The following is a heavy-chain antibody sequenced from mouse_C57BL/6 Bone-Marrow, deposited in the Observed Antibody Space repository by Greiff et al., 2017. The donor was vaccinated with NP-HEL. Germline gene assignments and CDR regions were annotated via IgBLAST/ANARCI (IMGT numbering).Heavy chain of an antibody. V-gene: IGHV5-12*01. CDR1: GFTFSDYY. CDR2: ISNGGGST. CDR3: ERHDSSGD. Sequence: EVKLVESGGGLVQPGGSLKLSCAASGFTFSDYYMYWVRQTPEKRLEWVAYISNGGGSTYYPDTVKGRFTISRDNAKNTLYLQMSRLKSEDTAMYYCERHDSSGDWGQGTSVTVSS. D-gene: IGHD3-2*02. J-gene: IGHJ4*01.